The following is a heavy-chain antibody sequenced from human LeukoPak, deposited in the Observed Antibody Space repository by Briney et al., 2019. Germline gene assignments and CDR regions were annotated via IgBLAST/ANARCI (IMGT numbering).Heavy chain of an antibody. Sequence: SETLSLTCSVPGVSMSSHYWSWLRQPPGKGLEWIGYTYDSERTKDNPSLKSRITLSADTSKNQFSLKLSSVTAADTAVYYCARRNSYGYSDWFDPWGQGTLVTVSS. J-gene: IGHJ5*02. CDR3: ARRNSYGYSDWFDP. CDR1: GVSMSSHY. V-gene: IGHV4-59*08. D-gene: IGHD5-18*01. CDR2: TYDSERT.